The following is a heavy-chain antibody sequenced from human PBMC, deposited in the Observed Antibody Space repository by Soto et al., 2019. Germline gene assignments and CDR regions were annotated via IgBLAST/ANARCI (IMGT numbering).Heavy chain of an antibody. CDR2: IYYSGST. D-gene: IGHD2-8*01. Sequence: QVQLQESGPGLVKPSQTLSLTCTVSGGSISSGGYYWSWIRQHPGKGLECIGYIYYSGSTSYNPSLTSRVTISVDTSKNQFALKLSSVTAADTAVYYCARLLKYCTNGVCYLWFDPWGQGTLVTVSS. CDR1: GGSISSGGYY. V-gene: IGHV4-31*03. J-gene: IGHJ5*02. CDR3: ARLLKYCTNGVCYLWFDP.